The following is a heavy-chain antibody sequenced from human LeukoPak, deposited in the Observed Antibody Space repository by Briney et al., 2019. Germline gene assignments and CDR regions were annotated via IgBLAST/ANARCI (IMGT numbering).Heavy chain of an antibody. Sequence: EASVKVSCKASGYTFTSYDINWVRQATGQGLEWMGWMNPNSGNTGYAQKFQGRVTMTRNTSISTAYMELSSLRSEDTAVYYCARRSITMVRGVTVNLFDYWGQGSLVTVSS. CDR2: MNPNSGNT. V-gene: IGHV1-8*01. CDR3: ARRSITMVRGVTVNLFDY. D-gene: IGHD3-10*01. CDR1: GYTFTSYD. J-gene: IGHJ4*02.